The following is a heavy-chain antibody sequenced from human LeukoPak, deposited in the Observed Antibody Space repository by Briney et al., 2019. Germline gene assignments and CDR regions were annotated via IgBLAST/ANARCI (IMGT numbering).Heavy chain of an antibody. CDR3: ARARLPRNHDFWSGYYTYYYYYMDV. Sequence: GGSLRLSCAASGFTFSSYWMSWVRQAPGKGLEWVANIKQDGSEKYYVDSVKGRFAISRDNAKNSLYLQMNSLGAEDTAVYYCARARLPRNHDFWSGYYTYYYYYMDVWGKGTTVTVSS. J-gene: IGHJ6*03. V-gene: IGHV3-7*01. CDR1: GFTFSSYW. D-gene: IGHD3-3*01. CDR2: IKQDGSEK.